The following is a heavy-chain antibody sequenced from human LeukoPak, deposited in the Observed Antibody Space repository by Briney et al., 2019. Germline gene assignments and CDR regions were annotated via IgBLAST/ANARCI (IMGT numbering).Heavy chain of an antibody. D-gene: IGHD6-19*01. CDR2: ISYDGRNK. V-gene: IGHV3-30*04. CDR3: ARGLRIAVAGNIDY. J-gene: IGHJ4*02. Sequence: GGSLRLSCAASAFTFSTYLHWVRQAPGKGLEWVAAISYDGRNKNYADSVKGRFTISRDNSKNTLYLQMNSLRAEDTAVYYCARGLRIAVAGNIDYWGQGTLVTVSS. CDR1: AFTFSTY.